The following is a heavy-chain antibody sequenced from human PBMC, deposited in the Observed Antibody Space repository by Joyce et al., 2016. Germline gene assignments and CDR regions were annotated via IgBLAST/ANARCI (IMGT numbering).Heavy chain of an antibody. J-gene: IGHJ4*02. CDR1: GFTFSSYG. D-gene: IGHD2-15*01. V-gene: IGHV3-30*03. Sequence: QVQLVESGGGVVQPGTSLRVSCLASGFTFSSYGMHWVRQDPGKGLEWVAVISYDGSKEYYTNSVKGRFTISRDNSKNTLYLEMNSLRVEDTAVYYCATTLVVVTTPPFDYWGQGNLVTVSS. CDR2: ISYDGSKE. CDR3: ATTLVVVTTPPFDY.